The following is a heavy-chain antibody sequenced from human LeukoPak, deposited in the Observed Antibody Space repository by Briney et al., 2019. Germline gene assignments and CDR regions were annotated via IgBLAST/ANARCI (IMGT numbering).Heavy chain of an antibody. V-gene: IGHV1-2*02. Sequence: KSGGSLRLSCAASGFTFSSYAMHWVRQAPGQGLEWMGWINPNSGGTNYAQKFQGRVTMTRDTSISTAYMELSRLRSDDTAVYYCARVDSSGYYYSRYYFDYWGQGTLVTVSS. J-gene: IGHJ4*02. CDR2: INPNSGGT. CDR1: GFTFSSYA. D-gene: IGHD3-22*01. CDR3: ARVDSSGYYYSRYYFDY.